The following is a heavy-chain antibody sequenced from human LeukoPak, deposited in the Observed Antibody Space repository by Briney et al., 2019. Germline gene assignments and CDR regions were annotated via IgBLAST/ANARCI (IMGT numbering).Heavy chain of an antibody. CDR2: ISSSSTYI. V-gene: IGHV3-21*01. J-gene: IGHJ4*02. D-gene: IGHD3-22*01. CDR3: ATGKHYYDSSGYYFYYFDY. Sequence: GGSLGLSCAASGFTFSSYEMNWVRQAPGKGLEWVSSISSSSTYIFYADSVKGRFTISRDNAKNSLYLQMNSLRAEDTAVYYCATGKHYYDSSGYYFYYFDYWGQGTLVTVSS. CDR1: GFTFSSYE.